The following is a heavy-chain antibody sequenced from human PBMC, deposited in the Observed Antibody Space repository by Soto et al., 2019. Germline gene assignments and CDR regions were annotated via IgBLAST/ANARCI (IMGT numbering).Heavy chain of an antibody. D-gene: IGHD3-22*01. CDR2: IKSKTDGETT. V-gene: IGHV3-15*01. J-gene: IGHJ3*02. CDR1: GFTFTNAW. CDR3: LGADYYDSRSYVHDAFDI. Sequence: GGSLRLSCAASGFTFTNAWMSWVRQAPGKGLEWVGRIKSKTDGETTDYTAPVKGRFTISRDDSKNTLYLQMNSLKTEDTAVYYCLGADYYDSRSYVHDAFDIWGQGTMVTVSS.